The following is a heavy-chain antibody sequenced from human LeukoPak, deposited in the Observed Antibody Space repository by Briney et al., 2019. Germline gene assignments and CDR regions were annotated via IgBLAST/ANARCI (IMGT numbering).Heavy chain of an antibody. Sequence: GGSLRLSCAASGFTFSSYWMHWVRQAPGKGLVWVSRINSDGSSTSYADSVKGRFTISRDNAKNTLYLQMNSLRAEDTAVYYCARFRINWNYFDYWGQGTLVTVSS. CDR1: GFTFSSYW. CDR3: ARFRINWNYFDY. D-gene: IGHD1-1*01. V-gene: IGHV3-74*01. CDR2: INSDGSST. J-gene: IGHJ4*02.